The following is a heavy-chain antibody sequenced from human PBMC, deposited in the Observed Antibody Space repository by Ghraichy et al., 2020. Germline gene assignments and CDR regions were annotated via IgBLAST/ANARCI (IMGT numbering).Heavy chain of an antibody. D-gene: IGHD4-11*01. CDR2: IYYSGST. Sequence: SETLSLTCSVSGGSITSYYWSWIRQPPGKGLEWIGYIYYSGSTNYNPSLKSRVTISVDTSKNQFSLKLSSVTAADTAVYYCATYSNLSRMFGYWGQGTLVTVSS. J-gene: IGHJ4*02. CDR1: GGSITSYY. V-gene: IGHV4-59*08. CDR3: ATYSNLSRMFGY.